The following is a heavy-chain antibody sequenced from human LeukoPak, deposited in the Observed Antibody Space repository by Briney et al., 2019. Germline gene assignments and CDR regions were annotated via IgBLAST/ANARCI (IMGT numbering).Heavy chain of an antibody. V-gene: IGHV4-61*01. J-gene: IGHJ4*02. Sequence: SEALSLTCTVSGGSVSSGSYYWSWIRQPPGKGLEWIGYIYYSGSTNYNPSLKSRVTISVDTSKNQFSLKLSPVTAADTAVYYCASRGRQTTGFDYWGQGTLVTVSS. D-gene: IGHD3-10*01. CDR2: IYYSGST. CDR1: GGSVSSGSYY. CDR3: ASRGRQTTGFDY.